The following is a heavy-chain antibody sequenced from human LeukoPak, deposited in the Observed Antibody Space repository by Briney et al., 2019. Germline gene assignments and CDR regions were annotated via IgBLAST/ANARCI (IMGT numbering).Heavy chain of an antibody. Sequence: SETLSLTCTVSGYSVSSGYYWGWIRQPPGKGLEWIGSIYHSGSTYHNPSLKSRVTISVDTSKNQFSLRLSSVTAADTAVYYCARVGDYYDSTGYYYGPFDYWGQGTLVTVSS. D-gene: IGHD3-22*01. CDR2: IYHSGST. CDR1: GYSVSSGYY. J-gene: IGHJ4*02. CDR3: ARVGDYYDSTGYYYGPFDY. V-gene: IGHV4-38-2*02.